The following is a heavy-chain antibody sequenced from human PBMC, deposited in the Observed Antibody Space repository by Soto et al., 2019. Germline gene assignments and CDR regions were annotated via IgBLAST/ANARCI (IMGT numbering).Heavy chain of an antibody. J-gene: IGHJ5*02. CDR2: INAGNGNT. V-gene: IGHV1-3*01. D-gene: IGHD1-7*01. Sequence: GASVKVSCKASGYTFTSYAMHWVRQAPGQRLEWMGWINAGNGNTKYSQKFQGRVTITRDTSASTAYMELSSLRSEDTAVYYCARLANYLFFFFDPWGQGTLVTVSS. CDR1: GYTFTSYA. CDR3: ARLANYLFFFFDP.